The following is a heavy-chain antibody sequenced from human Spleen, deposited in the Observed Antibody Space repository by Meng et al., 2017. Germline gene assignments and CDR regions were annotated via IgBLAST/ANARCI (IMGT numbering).Heavy chain of an antibody. V-gene: IGHV3-21*01. J-gene: IGHJ4*02. D-gene: IGHD3-22*01. CDR2: ISISSGSI. CDR3: ARIGGSGYYYDN. Sequence: GESLKISCAASGFIFSNSNMNWVRQAPGKGLEWISSISISSGSIYYVDSVKGRFTISRDNSKNTLDLQMNSLRAEDTAVYYCARIGGSGYYYDNWGQGTLVTVSS. CDR1: GFIFSNSN.